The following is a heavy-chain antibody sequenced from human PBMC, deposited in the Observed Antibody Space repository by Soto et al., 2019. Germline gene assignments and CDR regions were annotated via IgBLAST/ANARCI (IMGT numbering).Heavy chain of an antibody. D-gene: IGHD6-6*01. CDR3: MSWDASSSAEQ. CDR1: GFTLSDSS. V-gene: IGHV3-73*01. Sequence: GSLRLSCAASGFTLSDSSVNWVRQASGKGLEWVGRIASKTESEATVYAASVKGRITVARDDSKNTVYLQMGSLKTEDTAVYYCMSWDASSSAEQWGQGALVTVSS. CDR2: IASKTESEAT. J-gene: IGHJ4*02.